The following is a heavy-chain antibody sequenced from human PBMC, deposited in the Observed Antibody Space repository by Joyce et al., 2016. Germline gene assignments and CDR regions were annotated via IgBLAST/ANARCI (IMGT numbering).Heavy chain of an antibody. CDR3: ARGGYSSGWAFDI. J-gene: IGHJ3*02. Sequence: QVQLKESGPGLVKPSENLSLTCTVSSGSISGYYWSWIRQPAGKGLEWIGRNHPNGGTNYNRSHKSRVTLSLDTSKIQFSLNLRSVTAADTAVYYCARGGYSSGWAFDIWGQGTMVTVSS. D-gene: IGHD6-19*01. CDR2: NHPNGGT. CDR1: SGSISGYY. V-gene: IGHV4-4*07.